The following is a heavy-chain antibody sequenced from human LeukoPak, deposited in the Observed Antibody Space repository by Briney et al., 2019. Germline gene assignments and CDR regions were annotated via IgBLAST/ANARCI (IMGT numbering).Heavy chain of an antibody. CDR1: GGTFSSYA. D-gene: IGHD2-2*01. J-gene: IGHJ3*02. CDR2: IIPILGIA. V-gene: IGHV1-69*04. Sequence: ASVKVSCKASGGTFSSYAISWVRQAPGQGLEWMGRIIPILGIANYAQKFQGRVTITADKSTSTAYMELSSLRSEDTAVYYCARGRDIVVVPAAEYDAFDIWGQGTMVTVSS. CDR3: ARGRDIVVVPAAEYDAFDI.